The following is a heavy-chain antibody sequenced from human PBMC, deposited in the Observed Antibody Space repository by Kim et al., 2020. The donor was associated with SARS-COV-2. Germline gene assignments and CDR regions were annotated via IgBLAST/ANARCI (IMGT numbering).Heavy chain of an antibody. CDR2: ISTSASFK. D-gene: IGHD3-10*01. Sequence: GGSLRLSCEASGFMFSSYSFNWVRQAPGKGLEWVAYISTSASFKHYAAAGKGRFTISRDDAKNSLYLQMNSLRDEDTAVYYCAREGRGWFGDLLEMHYSGMDVWGQGTTVTVSS. J-gene: IGHJ6*02. CDR3: AREGRGWFGDLLEMHYSGMDV. CDR1: GFMFSSYS. V-gene: IGHV3-48*02.